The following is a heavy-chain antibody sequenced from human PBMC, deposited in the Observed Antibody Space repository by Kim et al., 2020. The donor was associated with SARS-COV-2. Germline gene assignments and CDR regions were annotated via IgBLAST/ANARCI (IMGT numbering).Heavy chain of an antibody. D-gene: IGHD3-16*01. J-gene: IGHJ5*02. CDR1: GFTFSSYS. CDR3: ARDHYGWESDGYQGANWFDP. V-gene: IGHV3-48*02. Sequence: GGSLRLSCAASGFTFSSYSMNWVRQAPGKGLEWVSYISSSSTTIYYADSVKGRFTISRDNAKNSLYLQMNSLRDEDTAVYYCARDHYGWESDGYQGANWFDPRGEGTLLTVSP. CDR2: ISSSSTTI.